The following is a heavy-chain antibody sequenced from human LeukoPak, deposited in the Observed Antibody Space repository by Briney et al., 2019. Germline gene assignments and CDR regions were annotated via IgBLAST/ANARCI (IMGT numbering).Heavy chain of an antibody. Sequence: SETLSLTCTVSGGSISSGGYYWSWIRQHPGKGLEWIGYIYYSGSTYYNPSLKSRVTISVDTSKNQFSLKLRSVTAADTAVYYCARVGNDSSGSPFDYWGQGTLVTVSS. CDR1: GGSISSGGYY. J-gene: IGHJ4*02. D-gene: IGHD3-22*01. CDR2: IYYSGST. V-gene: IGHV4-31*03. CDR3: ARVGNDSSGSPFDY.